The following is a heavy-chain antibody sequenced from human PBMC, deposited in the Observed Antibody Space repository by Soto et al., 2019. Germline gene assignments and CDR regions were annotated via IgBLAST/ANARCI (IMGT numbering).Heavy chain of an antibody. CDR3: AHSDGYNYKFDY. CDR1: GFSLRTSGVG. D-gene: IGHD5-12*01. Sequence: QITLKESGPTVVKPTQTLTLTCTFSGFSLRTSGVGVGWIRQSPGKALEWLALIYWDGDKRYSPSLRSRLAIXKXXSKNQVILTMTNMDPVDTATYYCAHSDGYNYKFDYWGQGTLVTVSS. CDR2: IYWDGDK. V-gene: IGHV2-5*02. J-gene: IGHJ4*02.